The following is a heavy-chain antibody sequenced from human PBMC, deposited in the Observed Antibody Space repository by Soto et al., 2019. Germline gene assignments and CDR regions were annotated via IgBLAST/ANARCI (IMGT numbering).Heavy chain of an antibody. V-gene: IGHV4-59*01. J-gene: IGHJ4*02. Sequence: ETLSLTCTVSGDSISTFYWGWMRQSPGKELEWIGYVYYTGSTNYNPSLKSRVTISVDRSKNQFSLKLTSANAADTAVYYCARGRTVRNYADDSSDYFYFFDYWGQGTQVTVSS. D-gene: IGHD3-22*01. CDR3: ARGRTVRNYADDSSDYFYFFDY. CDR2: VYYTGST. CDR1: GDSISTFY.